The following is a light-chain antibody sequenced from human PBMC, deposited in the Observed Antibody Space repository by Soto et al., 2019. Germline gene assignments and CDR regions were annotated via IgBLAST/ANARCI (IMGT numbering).Light chain of an antibody. Sequence: MTQSPSTLSASVGDRVTITCRASQSISSWLAWYQQKPGKAPKLLIYDASSLESGVPSRFSGSGSGTEFTLTISSLQPDDFATYYCQQYNSYLWTFGQGTKVDI. CDR2: DAS. CDR1: QSISSW. J-gene: IGKJ1*01. CDR3: QQYNSYLWT. V-gene: IGKV1-5*01.